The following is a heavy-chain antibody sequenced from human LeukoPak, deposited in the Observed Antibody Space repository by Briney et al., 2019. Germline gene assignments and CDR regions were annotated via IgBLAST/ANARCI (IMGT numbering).Heavy chain of an antibody. Sequence: PSETLSLTCTVSGGSISSSSYYWGWIRQPPGKGLEWIGSIYYSGSTYYNPSLKSRVTISVDTSKNQFSLKLSSVTAADTAVYYCARTHVIDMNGYTFDYWGQGTLVTVSS. CDR2: IYYSGST. D-gene: IGHD5-24*01. J-gene: IGHJ4*02. CDR1: GGSISSSSYY. V-gene: IGHV4-39*01. CDR3: ARTHVIDMNGYTFDY.